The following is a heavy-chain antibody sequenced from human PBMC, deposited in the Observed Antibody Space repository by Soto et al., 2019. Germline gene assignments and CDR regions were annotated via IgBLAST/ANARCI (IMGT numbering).Heavy chain of an antibody. CDR2: IYYTGNT. Sequence: QVQLQESGPGLVKPSQTLSLTCTVSGGSINSGGYYWSWIRQHPGKGLEWIGHIYYTGNTYYNPSLKSHVTISVDTSRNQFSLKVKSVTAADTAVYYCARVQGSGVPLDFWGQGALVTVSS. V-gene: IGHV4-31*01. CDR1: GGSINSGGYY. J-gene: IGHJ4*02. CDR3: ARVQGSGVPLDF. D-gene: IGHD3-10*01.